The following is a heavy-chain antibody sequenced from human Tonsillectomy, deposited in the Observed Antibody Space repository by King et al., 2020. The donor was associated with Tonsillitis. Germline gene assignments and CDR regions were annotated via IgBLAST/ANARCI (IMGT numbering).Heavy chain of an antibody. D-gene: IGHD3-22*01. V-gene: IGHV3-30-3*01. CDR3: ASDDDLVVISTPDY. CDR1: GFTFSNYA. Sequence: VQLVESGGGVVQPGRSLRLSCAASGFTFSNYAMHWVRQAPGKGLEWVAVISNDGSNKYYADSVKGRFTISRDKSKNTLYLQMNSLRAEDTAVYYCASDDDLVVISTPDYWGQGTLVTVSS. J-gene: IGHJ4*02. CDR2: ISNDGSNK.